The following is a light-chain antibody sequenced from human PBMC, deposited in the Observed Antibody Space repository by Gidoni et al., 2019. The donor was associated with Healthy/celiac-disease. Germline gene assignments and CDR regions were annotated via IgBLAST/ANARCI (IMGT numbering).Light chain of an antibody. CDR1: QSVSSY. V-gene: IGKV3-11*01. CDR3: QQRSNWWT. J-gene: IGKJ1*01. CDR2: DAS. Sequence: DIVLTQSTATLSLSPGERATLSCRASQSVSSYLAWYQQKPGQAPRLLIYDASNRATGIPARFSGSGSGTDFTHTISSLEPEDFAVYYCQQRSNWWTFGQGTKVEIK.